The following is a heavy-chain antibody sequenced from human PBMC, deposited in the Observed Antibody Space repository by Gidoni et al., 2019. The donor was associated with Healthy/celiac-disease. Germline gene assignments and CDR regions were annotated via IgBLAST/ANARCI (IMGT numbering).Heavy chain of an antibody. CDR1: RGTFTSYT. V-gene: IGHV1-69*01. J-gene: IGHJ4*02. CDR2: ISPIFGTA. Sequence: QVPLVQSGDEVQKPGPLVKDSCKASRGTFTSYTSRWVRQAPGQGLEWRGGISPIFGTANYAQKFQGRVTITADESTSTAYMELSSLRSEDTAVYYCARPSSIAARPDKFDSWGQGTLVPVSS. CDR3: ARPSSIAARPDKFDS. D-gene: IGHD6-6*01.